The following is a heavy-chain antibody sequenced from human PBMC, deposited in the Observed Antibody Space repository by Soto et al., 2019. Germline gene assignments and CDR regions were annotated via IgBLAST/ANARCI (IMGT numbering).Heavy chain of an antibody. V-gene: IGHV1-69*13. J-gene: IGHJ4*02. CDR1: GGTFSSYA. CDR2: IIPIFGTA. Sequence: VASVKVSCKASGGTFSSYAISWVRQAPGQGLEWMGGIIPIFGTANYAQKFQGRVTITADESTSTAYMELSSLRSEDTAVYYCARRYGSCFDYWGQGTLVTVSS. CDR3: ARRYGSCFDY. D-gene: IGHD5-18*01.